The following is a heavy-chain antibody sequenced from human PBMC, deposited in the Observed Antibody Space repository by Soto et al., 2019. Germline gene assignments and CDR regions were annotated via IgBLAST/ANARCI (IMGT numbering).Heavy chain of an antibody. J-gene: IGHJ4*02. Sequence: LSLTCTVSGGSISSYYWSWIRQPPGKGLEWIGYIYYSGSTNYNPSLKSRVTISVDTSKNQFSLKLSSVTAADTAVYYCARSYDILTNFDYWGQGTLVTVSS. CDR1: GGSISSYY. D-gene: IGHD3-9*01. CDR3: ARSYDILTNFDY. V-gene: IGHV4-59*08. CDR2: IYYSGST.